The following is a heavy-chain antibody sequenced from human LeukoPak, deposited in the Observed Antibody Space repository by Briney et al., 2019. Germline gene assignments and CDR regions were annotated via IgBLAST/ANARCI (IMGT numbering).Heavy chain of an antibody. V-gene: IGHV4-34*01. J-gene: IGHJ3*02. Sequence: SETLSLTCAVYDGSFSEYYWSWIHQPPGKGLEWIGEINHSGSTKYNSSLKSRVTISVDTSKIQFSLKVTSLTAADTAVYYCARPNSGTYPYDAFDIWGQGTMITVS. CDR1: DGSFSEYY. CDR3: ARPNSGTYPYDAFDI. CDR2: INHSGST. D-gene: IGHD1-26*01.